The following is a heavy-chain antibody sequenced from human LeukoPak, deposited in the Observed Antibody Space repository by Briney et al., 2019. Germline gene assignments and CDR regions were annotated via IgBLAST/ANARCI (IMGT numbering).Heavy chain of an antibody. D-gene: IGHD3-22*01. V-gene: IGHV4-39*07. CDR3: ARAKWDSPYYYDQTSWYFDL. Sequence: PSETLSLTCTVSGGSISSSSYYWGWIRQPPGKGLEWIGSIYYSGSTYYNPSLKSRVTISVDTSKNQFSLKLSSVTAADTAVYYCARAKWDSPYYYDQTSWYFDLWGRGTLVTVSS. CDR1: GGSISSSSYY. J-gene: IGHJ2*01. CDR2: IYYSGST.